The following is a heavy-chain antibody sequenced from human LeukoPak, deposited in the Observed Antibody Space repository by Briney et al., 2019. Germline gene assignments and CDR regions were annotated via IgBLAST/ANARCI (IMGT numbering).Heavy chain of an antibody. CDR3: ARMSFGGLMLQTNWFDP. J-gene: IGHJ5*02. D-gene: IGHD3-16*01. CDR2: IYYSGTT. Sequence: SETLSLTCTVSGDSISSGEYYWSWIRQPPGKGLEWIGYIYYSGTTHYNPSLKSRVTISVDTSKNQFALKLSSVTAADTAVYYCARMSFGGLMLQTNWFDPWGQGTLVTVSS. V-gene: IGHV4-30-4*01. CDR1: GDSISSGEYY.